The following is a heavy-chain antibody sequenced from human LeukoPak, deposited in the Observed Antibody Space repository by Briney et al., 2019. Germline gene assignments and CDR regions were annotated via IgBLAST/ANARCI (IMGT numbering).Heavy chain of an antibody. CDR1: GFTFSSYA. V-gene: IGHV3-23*01. CDR2: ISGSDGTT. CDR3: TRDSTTFRFGY. D-gene: IGHD1-26*01. Sequence: GGSLRLSCAASGFTFSSYAMSWVRQAPGKGLEWVSAISGSDGTTYGADSVKGRFTISRDNSKNTVYLRMNSLRVEDTAIYYCTRDSTTFRFGYWGQGTLVSVSS. J-gene: IGHJ4*02.